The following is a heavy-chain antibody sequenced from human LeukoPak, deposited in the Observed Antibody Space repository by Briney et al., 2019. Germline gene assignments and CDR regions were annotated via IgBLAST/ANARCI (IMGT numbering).Heavy chain of an antibody. V-gene: IGHV5-51*01. CDR1: GYSFTSYW. J-gene: IGHJ4*02. Sequence: GESLKISCKGSGYSFTSYWIGWVRQMPGKGLEWMGIIYPGDSDTRYSPSFQGQVTISADKSISTAYLQWSSLKASDTAMYYSARSFTYYYDSSGYYYQDYWGQGTLVTVSS. CDR2: IYPGDSDT. D-gene: IGHD3-22*01. CDR3: ARSFTYYYDSSGYYYQDY.